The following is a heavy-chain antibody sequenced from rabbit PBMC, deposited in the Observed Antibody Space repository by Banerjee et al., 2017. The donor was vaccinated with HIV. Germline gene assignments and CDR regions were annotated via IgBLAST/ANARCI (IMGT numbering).Heavy chain of an antibody. J-gene: IGHJ4*01. V-gene: IGHV1S45*01. CDR3: ARGVYDDYGDYYFNL. D-gene: IGHD2-1*01. CDR1: GLSFSNSYW. CDR2: IYAGSSGSGST. Sequence: QQQLEESGGGLVKPEGSLTLTCTASGLSFSNSYWICWVRQAPGKGLEWIACIYAGSSGSGSTYYASWAKGRFTISKTSSTTVTLQMTSLTAADTATYFCARGVYDDYGDYYFNLWGPGTLVTVS.